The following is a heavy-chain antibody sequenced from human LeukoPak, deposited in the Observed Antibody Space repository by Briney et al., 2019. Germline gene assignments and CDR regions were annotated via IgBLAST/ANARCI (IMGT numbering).Heavy chain of an antibody. J-gene: IGHJ4*02. V-gene: IGHV3-21*01. Sequence: GGSLRLSCAASGFTFSTYSMNWVRQAPGKGLEWVSSISSSSSYIYYADSVKGRFTISRDNAKNSLYLQMNSLRAEDTAVYYCARSDYGENAVFDYWGQGTLVTVSS. D-gene: IGHD4-17*01. CDR1: GFTFSTYS. CDR2: ISSSSSYI. CDR3: ARSDYGENAVFDY.